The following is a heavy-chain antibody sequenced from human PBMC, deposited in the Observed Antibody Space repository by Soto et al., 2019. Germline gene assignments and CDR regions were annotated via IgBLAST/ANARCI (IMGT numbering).Heavy chain of an antibody. CDR3: ARREYSSSIGYYYGMDV. J-gene: IGHJ6*02. V-gene: IGHV5-51*01. D-gene: IGHD6-6*01. CDR2: IYPGDSDT. Sequence: GESLKISCKGSGYNFTSYWIGWVRQMPGKGLEWMGIIYPGDSDTRYSPSFQGQVTISADKSISTAYLQWSSLKASDTAMYYCARREYSSSIGYYYGMDVWGQGTTVTVSS. CDR1: GYNFTSYW.